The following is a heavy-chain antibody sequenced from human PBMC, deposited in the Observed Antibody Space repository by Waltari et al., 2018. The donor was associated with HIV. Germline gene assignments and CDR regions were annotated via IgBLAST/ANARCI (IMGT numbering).Heavy chain of an antibody. V-gene: IGHV4-39*07. CDR3: ARTHDFDRSGYSFDP. D-gene: IGHD3-22*01. CDR1: GASTPRNNFY. Sequence: QLHESGPGLVKPSETLSLTCTVSGASTPRNNFYWGWVRQPPGKGLEFIGTIYYSGNTYYNASLKPRVTMSVDRSKNQFFLHLRSVSAADTAIYFCARTHDFDRSGYSFDPWGQGILVRVSA. J-gene: IGHJ5*02. CDR2: IYYSGNT.